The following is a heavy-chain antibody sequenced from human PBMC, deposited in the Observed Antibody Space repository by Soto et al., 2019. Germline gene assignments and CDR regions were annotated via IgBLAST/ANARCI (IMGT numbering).Heavy chain of an antibody. Sequence: QVQLQQWGAGLLKPSETLSLTCAVYGGSFSGYYWSWIRQPPGKGLEWIGEINHSGSTNYNPSLKSRVTISVDTSKNQFPLKLSSVTAADTAVYYCASRAGYSSSWSLDYWGQGTLVTVSS. V-gene: IGHV4-34*01. CDR1: GGSFSGYY. J-gene: IGHJ4*02. CDR3: ASRAGYSSSWSLDY. CDR2: INHSGST. D-gene: IGHD6-13*01.